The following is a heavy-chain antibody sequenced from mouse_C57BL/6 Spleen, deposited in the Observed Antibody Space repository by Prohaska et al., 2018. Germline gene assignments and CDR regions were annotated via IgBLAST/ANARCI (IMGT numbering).Heavy chain of an antibody. J-gene: IGHJ3*01. D-gene: IGHD2-3*01. CDR1: GYAFSSSW. Sequence: QVQLQQSGPELVKPGASVKISCKASGYAFSSSWMNWVKQRPGKGLEWIGRIYSGDGDTNYNGKFKGKATLTADKSSSTAYMQLSSLTSEDSAVYFCARSRLYDGGFAYWGQGTLVTVSA. CDR3: ARSRLYDGGFAY. CDR2: IYSGDGDT. V-gene: IGHV1-82*01.